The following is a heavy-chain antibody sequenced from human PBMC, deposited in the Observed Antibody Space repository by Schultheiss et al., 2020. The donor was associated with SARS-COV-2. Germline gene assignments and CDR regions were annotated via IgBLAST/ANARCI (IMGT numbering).Heavy chain of an antibody. J-gene: IGHJ4*02. Sequence: GESLKISCAASGFTVSSNYMSWVRQAPGKGLEWVSVIYRGGNTYYADSVKGRFTISRDNSKNTLCLQMNSLRAEDTAVYYCAKDLYGSRWYFDFWGQGTLVTVSS. CDR3: AKDLYGSRWYFDF. V-gene: IGHV3-53*01. CDR1: GFTVSSNY. CDR2: IYRGGNT. D-gene: IGHD2/OR15-2a*01.